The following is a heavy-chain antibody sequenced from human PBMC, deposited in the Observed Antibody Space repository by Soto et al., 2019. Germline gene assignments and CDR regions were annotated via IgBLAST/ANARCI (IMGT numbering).Heavy chain of an antibody. CDR2: INPSGGST. V-gene: IGHV1-46*01. CDR1: GYTFTSYY. CDR3: ARDSRVIAAAGPFDY. J-gene: IGHJ4*02. Sequence: AASVKVSCKASGYTFTSYYMHWVRQAPGQGLEWMGIINPSGGSTSYAQKFQGRVTMTRDTSTSTVYMELSSLRSEDTAVYYCARDSRVIAAAGPFDYWGQGTLVTVSS. D-gene: IGHD6-13*01.